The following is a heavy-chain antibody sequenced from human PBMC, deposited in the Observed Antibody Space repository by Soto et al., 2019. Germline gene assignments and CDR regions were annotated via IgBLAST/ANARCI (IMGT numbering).Heavy chain of an antibody. Sequence: GGSLRLSCAASGFTFSSYAMSWVRQAPGKGLEWVSAISGSGGSTYYADSVKGRFTISRDNSKNTLYLQMNSLRAEDTAVYYCAKGRVVVPAAPLDYWGQGTLVTVSS. J-gene: IGHJ4*02. D-gene: IGHD2-2*01. CDR3: AKGRVVVPAAPLDY. V-gene: IGHV3-23*01. CDR2: ISGSGGST. CDR1: GFTFSSYA.